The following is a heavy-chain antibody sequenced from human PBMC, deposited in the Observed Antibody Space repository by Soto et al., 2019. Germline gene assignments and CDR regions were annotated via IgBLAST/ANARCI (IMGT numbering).Heavy chain of an antibody. CDR3: ARSVAVAPLDS. Sequence: QVQLAESGGGVVQPGRSLGLSCAASGFTLSSYSMHWVRQAPGKGLEWVALISYDGNKKFYEDSVKGRFNISRDTSKNILYLQMNSLRLEDTAIYYCARSVAVAPLDSWGHGTLVTVSS. D-gene: IGHD6-19*01. CDR1: GFTLSSYS. CDR2: ISYDGNKK. V-gene: IGHV3-30*04. J-gene: IGHJ5*01.